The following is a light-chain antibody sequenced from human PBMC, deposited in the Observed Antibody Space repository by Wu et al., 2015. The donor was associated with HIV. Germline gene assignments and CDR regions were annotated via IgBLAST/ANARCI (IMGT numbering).Light chain of an antibody. CDR2: GAS. CDR1: QSVSSSY. V-gene: IGKV3-20*01. J-gene: IGKJ2*03. Sequence: EIVMTQSPATLSVSPGERATLSCRASQSVSSSYLAWYQQKPGQSPRLLIYGASSRATGIPDRFSGSGSGPDFTLIISRLEPEDFAMYYCQQYGSSPLYSFGQGTKLEIK. CDR3: QQYGSSPLYS.